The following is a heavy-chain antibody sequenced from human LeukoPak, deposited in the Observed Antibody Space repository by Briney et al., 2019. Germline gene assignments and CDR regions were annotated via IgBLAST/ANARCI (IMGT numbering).Heavy chain of an antibody. CDR1: GYTFHSYW. J-gene: IGHJ4*02. V-gene: IGHV5-51*01. CDR2: IYPDDSDT. D-gene: IGHD1-26*01. Sequence: GESLKISCKGSGYTFHSYWIGWVRQVPGKGLEWMGIIYPDDSDTRYSPSFQGQVTISADKSISTAYLQWSGLRASDTAMYYCARRSYSATYHIDYWGQGTLVTVSS. CDR3: ARRSYSATYHIDY.